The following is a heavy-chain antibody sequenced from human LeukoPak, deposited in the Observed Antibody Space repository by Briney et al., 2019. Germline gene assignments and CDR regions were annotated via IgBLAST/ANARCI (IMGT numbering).Heavy chain of an antibody. CDR3: ARLGSGWYYLDY. CDR1: GDSISSYY. Sequence: SETLSLTCTVSGDSISSYYWSWIRQPPGKGLEWIGYIYYSGSTNYNPSLKSRVTISGDTSKNQFSLKLSSVTAADTAVYYCARLGSGWYYLDYWGQGTLVTVSS. J-gene: IGHJ4*02. V-gene: IGHV4-59*01. D-gene: IGHD6-19*01. CDR2: IYYSGST.